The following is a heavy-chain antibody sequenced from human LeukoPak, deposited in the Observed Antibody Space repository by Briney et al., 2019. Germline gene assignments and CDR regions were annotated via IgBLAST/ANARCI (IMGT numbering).Heavy chain of an antibody. CDR3: ARDNHQDIVVVPAAMPVGY. D-gene: IGHD2-2*01. V-gene: IGHV1-8*01. CDR1: GYTFTSYD. CDR2: MNPNSGNT. J-gene: IGHJ4*02. Sequence: ASVKVSCKASGYTFTSYDINWVRQATGQGLEWMGWMNPNSGNTGYAQKFQGRVTMTRNTSISTAYMELRSLRSDDTAVYYCARDNHQDIVVVPAAMPVGYWGQGTLVTVSS.